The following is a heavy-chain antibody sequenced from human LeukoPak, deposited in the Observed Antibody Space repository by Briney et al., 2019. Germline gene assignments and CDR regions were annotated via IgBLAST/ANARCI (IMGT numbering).Heavy chain of an antibody. CDR3: ARQGSDNHFDS. D-gene: IGHD1-14*01. CDR1: NDYIKDYY. Sequence: SETLSLTCTLSNDYIKDYYWSWIRQPAGKGLEWIGRVSQWSTNYNPSLKSRVSMSVQASRNQFSLRLNSATAADTAVYYCARQGSDNHFDSWGPGTLVTVSS. CDR2: VSQWST. V-gene: IGHV4-4*07. J-gene: IGHJ4*02.